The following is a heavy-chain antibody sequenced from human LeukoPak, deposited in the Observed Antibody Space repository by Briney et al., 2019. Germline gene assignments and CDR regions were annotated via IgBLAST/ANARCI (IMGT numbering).Heavy chain of an antibody. Sequence: GGSLRLSCAASGFTFSNYWMHWVRQAPGKGLVWVSRINSDGINTSYADSVKGRFTISRDNAKNSLYLQMNSLRAEDTAVYYCARSSGSYYDYFDYWGQGTLVTVSS. CDR3: ARSSGSYYDYFDY. CDR2: INSDGINT. CDR1: GFTFSNYW. V-gene: IGHV3-74*01. D-gene: IGHD3-10*01. J-gene: IGHJ4*02.